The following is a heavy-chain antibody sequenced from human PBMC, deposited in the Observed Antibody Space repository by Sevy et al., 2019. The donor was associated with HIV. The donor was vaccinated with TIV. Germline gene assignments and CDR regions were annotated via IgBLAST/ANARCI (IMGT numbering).Heavy chain of an antibody. D-gene: IGHD1-26*01. J-gene: IGHJ4*02. CDR2: INPSGGST. CDR3: ARSPIQVGAKDYFDY. CDR1: GYTFTSYY. V-gene: IGHV1-46*01. Sequence: ASMKVSCKASGYTFTSYYMHWVRQAPGQGLEWMGIINPSGGSTSYAQKFQGRVTMTRDTSTSTVYMELSSLRSEDTAVYYCARSPIQVGAKDYFDYWGQGTLVTVSS.